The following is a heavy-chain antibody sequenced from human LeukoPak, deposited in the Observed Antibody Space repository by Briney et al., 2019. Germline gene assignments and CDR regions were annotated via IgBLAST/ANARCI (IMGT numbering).Heavy chain of an antibody. CDR2: IKQDGSEK. CDR3: AKDLDYGDYLLD. Sequence: GGSLRLSCAASGFTFSSYWMSWVRQAPGKGLEWVANIKQDGSEKYYVDSVKGRFTISRDNSKNTLYLQMNSLRAEDTAVYYCAKDLDYGDYLLDWGQGTLVTVSS. CDR1: GFTFSSYW. V-gene: IGHV3-7*03. D-gene: IGHD4-17*01. J-gene: IGHJ4*02.